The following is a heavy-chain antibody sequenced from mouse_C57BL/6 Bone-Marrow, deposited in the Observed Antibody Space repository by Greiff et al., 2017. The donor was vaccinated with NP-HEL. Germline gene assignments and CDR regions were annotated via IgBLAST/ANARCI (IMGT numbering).Heavy chain of an antibody. V-gene: IGHV5-12*01. D-gene: IGHD1-1*01. CDR2: ISNGGGST. CDR1: GFTFSDYY. Sequence: EVHLVESGGGLVQPGGSLKLSCAASGFTFSDYYMYWVRQTPEKRLEWVAYISNGGGSTYYPDTVKGRFTISRDNAKNTLYLQMSRLKSEDTAMYYCARLTTVVATGAMDYWGQGTSVTVSS. J-gene: IGHJ4*01. CDR3: ARLTTVVATGAMDY.